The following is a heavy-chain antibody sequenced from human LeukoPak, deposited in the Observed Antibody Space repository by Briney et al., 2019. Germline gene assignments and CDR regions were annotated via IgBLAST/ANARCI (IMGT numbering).Heavy chain of an antibody. V-gene: IGHV4-39*07. CDR3: ARGGSSS. Sequence: SETLSLTCTVSGGSISSSSYYWGWIRQPPGKGLEWIGSIYCSGSTYYNPSLKSRVTISVDTSKNQFSLKLSSVTAADTAVYYCARGGSSSWGQGTLVTVSS. D-gene: IGHD1-26*01. CDR1: GGSISSSSYY. CDR2: IYCSGST. J-gene: IGHJ4*02.